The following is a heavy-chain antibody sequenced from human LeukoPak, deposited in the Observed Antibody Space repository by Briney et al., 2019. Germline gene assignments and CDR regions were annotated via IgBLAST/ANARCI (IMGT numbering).Heavy chain of an antibody. Sequence: SETLSLTCTVSGGSVNSGTFYWSWIRQPPGMGLEWIGYIYYSGTTNYNPSLKSRVTVSLDTSNNQFSLKLSSVTAADTAVYYCATFGYCSGGSCYWGSWFDPWGQGTLVTVSS. J-gene: IGHJ5*02. CDR1: GGSVNSGTFY. V-gene: IGHV4-61*01. D-gene: IGHD2-15*01. CDR3: ATFGYCSGGSCYWGSWFDP. CDR2: IYYSGTT.